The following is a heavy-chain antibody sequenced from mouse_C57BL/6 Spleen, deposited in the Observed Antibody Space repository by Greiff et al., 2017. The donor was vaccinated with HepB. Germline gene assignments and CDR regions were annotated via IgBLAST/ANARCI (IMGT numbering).Heavy chain of an antibody. J-gene: IGHJ4*01. Sequence: QVQLQQPGAELVKPGASVKLSCTASGYTFTSYWMHWVKQRPGQGLEWIGRIHPSDSYTNYNQKFKGQATLTVDKSSSTADMQLSSLTSEDSAVYYCAIWGYGSSKRAMDYWGQGTSVTVSS. D-gene: IGHD1-1*01. CDR1: GYTFTSYW. CDR2: IHPSDSYT. CDR3: AIWGYGSSKRAMDY. V-gene: IGHV1-74*01.